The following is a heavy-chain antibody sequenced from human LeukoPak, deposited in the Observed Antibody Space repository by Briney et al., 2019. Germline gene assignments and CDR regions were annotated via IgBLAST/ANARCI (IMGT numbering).Heavy chain of an antibody. CDR1: GGSINSYY. V-gene: IGHV4-59*12. CDR3: ARDLVRHNWFDP. Sequence: KPSETLSLTCTVSGGSINSYYWSWIRQPPGMGLEWIGYFYYSGTTNYNPSLKSRVTISVDTSKNQFSLKLSSVTAADTAVYYCARDLVRHNWFDPWGQGTLVTVSS. D-gene: IGHD3-10*01. CDR2: FYYSGTT. J-gene: IGHJ5*02.